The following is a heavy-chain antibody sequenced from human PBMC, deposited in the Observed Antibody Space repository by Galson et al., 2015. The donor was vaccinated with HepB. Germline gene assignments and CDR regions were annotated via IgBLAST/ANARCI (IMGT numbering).Heavy chain of an antibody. CDR1: GDSVSSNSAA. V-gene: IGHV6-1*01. CDR2: TYYRPKWYN. CDR3: ARDAPIAVAGRQPQLFDY. Sequence: CAISGDSVSSNSAAWNWIRQSPSRGLEWLGRTYYRPKWYNDYAVSVKSRITINPDTSKNQFSLQLNSVTPEDTAVYYCARDAPIAVAGRQPQLFDYWGQGTLVTVSS. D-gene: IGHD6-19*01. J-gene: IGHJ4*02.